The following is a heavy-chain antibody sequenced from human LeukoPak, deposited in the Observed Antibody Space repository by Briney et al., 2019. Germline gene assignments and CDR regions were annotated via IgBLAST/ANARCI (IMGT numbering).Heavy chain of an antibody. Sequence: ASVKVSCKASGYTFTGYYMHWVRHATGQGLEWMGWLKPNSGGTNYAQKFQGRVTMTRDTSISTAYMELSRLRSDDTAVYYCARSNPPRYGSGSYSSDYWGQGTLVTVSS. CDR1: GYTFTGYY. CDR3: ARSNPPRYGSGSYSSDY. J-gene: IGHJ4*02. CDR2: LKPNSGGT. V-gene: IGHV1-2*02. D-gene: IGHD3-10*01.